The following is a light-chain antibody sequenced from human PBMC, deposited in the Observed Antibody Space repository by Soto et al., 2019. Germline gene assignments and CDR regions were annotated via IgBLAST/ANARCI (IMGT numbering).Light chain of an antibody. CDR1: QGISSW. CDR2: AAS. J-gene: IGKJ1*01. Sequence: DIQMTQSPSSVSASVGDKVPITCRASQGISSWLAWYQQKPGKAPKFLIYAASSLQSGVPSRFSGSGSGTDFTLTISSLQPEDVATYYCLQDYNYPRTLGQGTKVDIK. V-gene: IGKV1-12*01. CDR3: LQDYNYPRT.